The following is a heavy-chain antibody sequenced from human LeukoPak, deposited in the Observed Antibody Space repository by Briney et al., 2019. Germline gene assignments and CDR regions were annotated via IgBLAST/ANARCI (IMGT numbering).Heavy chain of an antibody. Sequence: SETLSLTCTVSGGSISSSSYYWGWIRQPPGKGLEWIGSIYYSGSTYYNPSLKSRVTISVGTSKNQFSLKLSSVTAADTAVYYCARFMIVVEYFDYWGQGTLVTVSS. D-gene: IGHD3-22*01. CDR1: GGSISSSSYY. CDR3: ARFMIVVEYFDY. CDR2: IYYSGST. V-gene: IGHV4-39*01. J-gene: IGHJ4*02.